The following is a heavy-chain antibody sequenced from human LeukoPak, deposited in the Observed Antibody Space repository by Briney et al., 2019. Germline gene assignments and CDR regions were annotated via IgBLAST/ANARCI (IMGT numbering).Heavy chain of an antibody. D-gene: IGHD3-10*01. CDR1: GYTSTDSY. CDR2: VDPEDGET. Sequence: ASVKVSCKVSGYTSTDSYMHWVQYAPGKGLEWMGLVDPEDGETIYAEKFQGRVTITADTSTDTAYMELSSLRSEDTAVYHCATYPERLAMVRGVIITQRGNWGQGTLVTVSS. CDR3: ATYPERLAMVRGVIITQRGN. V-gene: IGHV1-69-2*01. J-gene: IGHJ4*02.